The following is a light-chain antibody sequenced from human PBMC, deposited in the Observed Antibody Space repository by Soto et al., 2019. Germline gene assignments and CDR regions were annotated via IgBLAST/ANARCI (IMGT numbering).Light chain of an antibody. Sequence: ESVLTQSPATLSLSPWESATLSCRASQSISIYLAWYQLKPGQAPRLLIYDASNRAPGIPARFSGSGSGTDFTLTISSLEPEDFAVYYCQQRINWVLTFGGGTKVDIK. CDR3: QQRINWVLT. J-gene: IGKJ4*01. CDR2: DAS. CDR1: QSISIY. V-gene: IGKV3-11*01.